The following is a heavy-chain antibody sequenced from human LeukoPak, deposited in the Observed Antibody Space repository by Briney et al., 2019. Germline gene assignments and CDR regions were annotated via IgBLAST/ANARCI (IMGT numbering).Heavy chain of an antibody. Sequence: SETLSLTCTVSGGSISSGGYYWSWIRQHPGKGLEWIGYIYYSGSTYYNPSLKSRVTISVDTSKNQFSLKLSSVTAADTAVYYCARSTIVVVPAAMIADAFDVWGQGTMVTVSS. V-gene: IGHV4-31*03. J-gene: IGHJ3*01. CDR3: ARSTIVVVPAAMIADAFDV. CDR1: GGSISSGGYY. CDR2: IYYSGST. D-gene: IGHD2-2*01.